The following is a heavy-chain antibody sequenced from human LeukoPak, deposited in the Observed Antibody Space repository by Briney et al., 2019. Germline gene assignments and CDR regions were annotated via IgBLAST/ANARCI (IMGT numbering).Heavy chain of an antibody. D-gene: IGHD3-10*01. V-gene: IGHV5-51*01. CDR2: IYPGDSDT. CDR1: GYSFTSYW. CDR3: ARALPHSLLWFGELSFDY. J-gene: IGHJ4*02. Sequence: GESLKISCKGSGYSFTSYWIGWVRQMPGKGLEWMGIIYPGDSDTRYSPSFQGQVTISADKSISTAYLQWSSLKASDTAMYYCARALPHSLLWFGELSFDYWGQGTLVTVSS.